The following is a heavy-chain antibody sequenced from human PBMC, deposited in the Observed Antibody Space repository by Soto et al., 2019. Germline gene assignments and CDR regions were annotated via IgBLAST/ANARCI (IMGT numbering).Heavy chain of an antibody. D-gene: IGHD4-17*01. V-gene: IGHV4-59*01. CDR1: GGSISSYY. CDR3: ARRYGDPFDY. Sequence: QVQLQESGPGLVKPSETLSLTCTVSGGSISSYYWSWIRQPPGKGLEWIGYIYYSGSTNYNPSLKSRLTISVGTSKHQFSLNLSSVTAADTAVYYCARRYGDPFDYWGQGTLVTVSS. J-gene: IGHJ4*02. CDR2: IYYSGST.